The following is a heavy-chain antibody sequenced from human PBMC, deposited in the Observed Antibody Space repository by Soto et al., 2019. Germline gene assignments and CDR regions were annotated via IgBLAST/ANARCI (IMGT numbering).Heavy chain of an antibody. Sequence: ASVKVSCKASGYTFTSYDINWVRQATGQGLEWMGWMNPNSGNTNYAQKLQGRVTMTTDTSTSTAYMELRSLRSDDTAVYYCARVLWFGVLHYYYYGMDVWGQGTTVTVSS. CDR1: GYTFTSYD. CDR2: MNPNSGNT. V-gene: IGHV1-18*01. CDR3: ARVLWFGVLHYYYYGMDV. D-gene: IGHD3-10*01. J-gene: IGHJ6*02.